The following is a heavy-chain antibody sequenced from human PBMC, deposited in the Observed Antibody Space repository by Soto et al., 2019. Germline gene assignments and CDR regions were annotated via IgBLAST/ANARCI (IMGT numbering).Heavy chain of an antibody. V-gene: IGHV1-18*01. CDR3: ARDRSWQWLVHWFDP. Sequence: ASVKVSCKASGYTFTSYGISWVRQAPGQGLEWMGWISAYNGNTNYAQKLQGRVTMTTDTSTSTAYMELRSLRSDDTAVYYCARDRSWQWLVHWFDPWGQGTLVTVSS. D-gene: IGHD6-19*01. J-gene: IGHJ5*02. CDR2: ISAYNGNT. CDR1: GYTFTSYG.